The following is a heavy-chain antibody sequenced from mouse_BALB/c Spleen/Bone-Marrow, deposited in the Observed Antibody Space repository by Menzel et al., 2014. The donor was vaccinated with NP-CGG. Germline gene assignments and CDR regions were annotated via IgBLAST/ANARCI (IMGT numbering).Heavy chain of an antibody. CDR2: INPGSGGI. Sequence: QVQLQQSGAELVRPGTSVKGSCKASGYAFTNYWVEGIKQRPGQGLEWIGVINPGSGGINYNEKFKGKATLTADKSSSTAYMQLSSLTSDDSAVYFCARELVRGMDYWGQGTSVTVSS. J-gene: IGHJ4*01. CDR3: ARELVRGMDY. V-gene: IGHV1-54*01. CDR1: GYAFTNYW. D-gene: IGHD1-1*01.